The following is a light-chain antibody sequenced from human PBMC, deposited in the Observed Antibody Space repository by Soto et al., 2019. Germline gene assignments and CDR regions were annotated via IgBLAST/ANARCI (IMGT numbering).Light chain of an antibody. CDR2: KAS. V-gene: IGKV1-5*03. Sequence: DIQMTQSPSTLSGSVGDRVTITCRASQTISSWLAWYQQKPGKAPKLLIYKASTLKSGVPSRFSGSGSGTEFTLTISSLQPDDFATYYCQHYNCHSEAFGQGTKVDIK. CDR1: QTISSW. CDR3: QHYNCHSEA. J-gene: IGKJ1*01.